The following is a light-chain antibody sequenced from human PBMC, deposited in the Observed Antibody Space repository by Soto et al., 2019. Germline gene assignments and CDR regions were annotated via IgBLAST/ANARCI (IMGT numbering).Light chain of an antibody. CDR3: QQYYSLYI. Sequence: DIPMTQSPSTLSASVGDRVTITCRASQSIITRLAWYQQKAGKAPTLLIHEASILQGGVPLRFSGGGSGTEFTLTSGSLQTGDFATYYCQQYYSLYIFGQGNKLEI. J-gene: IGKJ2*01. CDR2: EAS. CDR1: QSIITR. V-gene: IGKV1-5*03.